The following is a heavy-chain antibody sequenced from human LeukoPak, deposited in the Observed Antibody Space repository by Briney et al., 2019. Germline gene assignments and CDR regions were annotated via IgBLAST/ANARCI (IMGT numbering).Heavy chain of an antibody. CDR2: IIPIFGTA. CDR1: GGTFSSYA. D-gene: IGHD3-3*01. J-gene: IGHJ4*02. CDR3: AIPGYDFWSSYYTHFDY. Sequence: ASVKVSCKASGGTFSSYAISWVRQAPGQGLEWMGGIIPIFGTANYAQKFQGRVTITADESTSTAYMELSSLRSEDTAVYYCAIPGYDFWSSYYTHFDYWGQGTLVTVSS. V-gene: IGHV1-69*13.